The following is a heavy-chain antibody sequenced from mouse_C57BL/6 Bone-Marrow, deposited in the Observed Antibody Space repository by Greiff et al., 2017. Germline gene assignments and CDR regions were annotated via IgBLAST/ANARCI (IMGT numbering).Heavy chain of an antibody. J-gene: IGHJ1*03. CDR2: ISSGGDYI. Sequence: EVQRVESGEGLVKPGGSLKLSCAASGFTFSSYAMSWVRQTPEKRLEWVAYISSGGDYIYYADTVKGRFTILRDNARNTLYLQMSSLKSEDTAMYYCTRVGYYGSRRYFDVWGTGTTVTVSS. V-gene: IGHV5-9-1*02. CDR3: TRVGYYGSRRYFDV. CDR1: GFTFSSYA. D-gene: IGHD1-1*01.